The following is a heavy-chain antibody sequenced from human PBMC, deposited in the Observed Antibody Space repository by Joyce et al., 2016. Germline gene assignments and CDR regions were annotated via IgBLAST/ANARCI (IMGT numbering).Heavy chain of an antibody. CDR3: ARDGTLFHYYYYMDV. CDR2: INTFNGNT. Sequence: QIQLLQSGPELKKPGASLKVSCKASGYTVTDNGISWVRQAPGQGLEWLGWINTFNGNTNYAHKVQGRVTLTTDTSKSTVYMELTSLRSDDTAVYYCARDGTLFHYYYYMDVWGKGTTVIVS. V-gene: IGHV1-18*04. D-gene: IGHD1-1*01. CDR1: GYTVTDNG. J-gene: IGHJ6*03.